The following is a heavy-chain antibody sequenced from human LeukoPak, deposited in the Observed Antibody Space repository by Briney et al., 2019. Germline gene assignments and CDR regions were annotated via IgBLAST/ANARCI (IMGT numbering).Heavy chain of an antibody. J-gene: IGHJ5*02. Sequence: GGSLRLSCVASGFTFSNYAIHRVRRPPGKGLEWVAVMSTDGSLQYYANSVKGRFTISRDNYKSTLFLQMNSLSAADTAVYYCGRQVAPGQWLVNLWGQGTLVTVSS. V-gene: IGHV3-30*16. CDR2: MSTDGSLQ. CDR3: GRQVAPGQWLVNL. D-gene: IGHD6-19*01. CDR1: GFTFSNYA.